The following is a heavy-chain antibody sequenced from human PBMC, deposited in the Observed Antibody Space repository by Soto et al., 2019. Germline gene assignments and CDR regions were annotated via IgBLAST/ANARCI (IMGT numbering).Heavy chain of an antibody. CDR1: GYRFTNYW. J-gene: IGHJ6*02. V-gene: IGHV5-10-1*01. D-gene: IGHD2-2*01. CDR3: ARQTTMITSINMHV. CDR2: IDPSDSYT. Sequence: PGESLKISCKGSGYRFTNYWIAWVRQRPGKGLEWMGRIDPSDSYTNYSPSFQGHVTISADKSISTAYLQWSSLKASDTAMYYCARQTTMITSINMHVWDEATPVTV.